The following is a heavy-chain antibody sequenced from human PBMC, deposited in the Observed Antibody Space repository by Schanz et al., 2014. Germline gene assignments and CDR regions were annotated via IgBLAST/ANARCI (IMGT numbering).Heavy chain of an antibody. CDR3: ARIGGSVFDY. V-gene: IGHV3-48*04. CDR1: GITFSSYW. J-gene: IGHJ4*02. D-gene: IGHD3-10*01. Sequence: EVHLVESGGGLVQPGGSLRLSCAASGITFSSYWMHWVRQAPGKGLEWISYISSSSSTIYHADSVKGRFTISRDNSKNSLYLQMNSLRAEDTAVYYCARIGGSVFDYWAQGTLVTVSS. CDR2: ISSSSSTI.